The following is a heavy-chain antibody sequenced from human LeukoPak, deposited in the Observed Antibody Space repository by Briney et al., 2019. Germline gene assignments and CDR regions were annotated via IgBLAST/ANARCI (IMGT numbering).Heavy chain of an antibody. CDR1: GGSFSGYY. CDR2: IYYSGST. Sequence: SETLSLTCAVYGGSFSGYYWSWIRQPPGKGLEWIGNIYYSGSTYYNPSLKSRVTISVDTSKNQFSLKLSSVTAADTAVYYCATPGSGSSSDYWGQGTLVTVSS. V-gene: IGHV4-34*01. CDR3: ATPGSGSSSDY. D-gene: IGHD1-26*01. J-gene: IGHJ4*02.